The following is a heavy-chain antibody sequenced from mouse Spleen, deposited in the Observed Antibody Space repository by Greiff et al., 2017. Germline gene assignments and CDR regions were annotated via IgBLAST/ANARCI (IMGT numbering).Heavy chain of an antibody. J-gene: IGHJ3*01. CDR3: ARDMGLWLRRGFAY. D-gene: IGHD2-2*01. Sequence: EVMLVESGGGLVQPGGSLRLSCATSGFTFTDYYMSWVRQPPGKALEWLGFIRNKANGYTTEYSASVKGRFTISRDNSQSILYLQMNTLRAEDSATYYCARDMGLWLRRGFAYWGQGTLVTVSA. CDR1: GFTFTDYY. V-gene: IGHV7-3*02. CDR2: IRNKANGYTT.